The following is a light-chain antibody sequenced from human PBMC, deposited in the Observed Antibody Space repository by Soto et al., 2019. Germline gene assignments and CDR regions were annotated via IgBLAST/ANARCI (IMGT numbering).Light chain of an antibody. V-gene: IGLV2-11*01. CDR1: SSDVGGYNY. CDR2: DVS. Sequence: QSALTQPRSVSGSPGQSVTISCTGTSSDVGGYNYVSWYQQYPGKAPKLMIYDVSGRPSGVPDRLSGSKSGNTASLTISGLPAEDEADYYCCSYAGSFIFVFGTGTKVTV. CDR3: CSYAGSFIFV. J-gene: IGLJ1*01.